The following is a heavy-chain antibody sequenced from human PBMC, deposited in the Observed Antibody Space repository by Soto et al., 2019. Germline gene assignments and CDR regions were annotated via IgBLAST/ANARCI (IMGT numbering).Heavy chain of an antibody. D-gene: IGHD2-2*01. CDR1: GFTFDDYT. CDR2: ISWDGGST. V-gene: IGHV3-43*01. J-gene: IGHJ6*03. Sequence: GGSLRLSCAASGFTFDDYTMHWVRQAPGKGLEWVSLISWDGGSTYYADSVKGRFTISRDNSKNSLYLQMNSLRTEDTALYYCAKEHCSSTSCYYCYYYYMDVWGKGTTVTVSS. CDR3: AKEHCSSTSCYYCYYYYMDV.